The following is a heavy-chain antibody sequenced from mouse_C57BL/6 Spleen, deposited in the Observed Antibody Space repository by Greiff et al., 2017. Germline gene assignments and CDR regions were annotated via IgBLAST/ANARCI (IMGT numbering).Heavy chain of an antibody. J-gene: IGHJ4*01. CDR2: ISDGGSYT. V-gene: IGHV5-4*01. CDR1: GFTFSSYA. D-gene: IGHD2-5*01. Sequence: EVQLVESGGGLVKPGGSLKLSCAASGFTFSSYAMSWVRQTPEKRLEWVATISDGGSYTYYPDNVKGRFTISRDNAKNNLYLQMSHLKSEDTAMYYCARDSSNYVPSYYAMDYWGQGTSVTVSS. CDR3: ARDSSNYVPSYYAMDY.